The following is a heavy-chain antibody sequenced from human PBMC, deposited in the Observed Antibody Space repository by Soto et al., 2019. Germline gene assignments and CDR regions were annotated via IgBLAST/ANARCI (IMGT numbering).Heavy chain of an antibody. Sequence: ASVKVSCKASGYTFNNYGISWVRQAPGQGLEWMGWISAYSGDTHYAQNFQDRVTMTQDTSTSTAYMELRSLRSDDTAVYHCARYGGDFCGSGRTVDPWGQGTPVTVSS. CDR2: ISAYSGDT. CDR3: ARYGGDFCGSGRTVDP. CDR1: GYTFNNYG. V-gene: IGHV1-18*04. J-gene: IGHJ5*02. D-gene: IGHD3-10*01.